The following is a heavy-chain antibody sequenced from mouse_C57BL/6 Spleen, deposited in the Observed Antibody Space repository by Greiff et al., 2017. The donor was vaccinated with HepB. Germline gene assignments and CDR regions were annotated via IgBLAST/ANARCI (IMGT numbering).Heavy chain of an antibody. CDR2: IDPETGGT. CDR1: GYTFTDYE. D-gene: IGHD2-2*01. V-gene: IGHV1-15*01. CDR3: TRSDGYDGVFAY. J-gene: IGHJ3*01. Sequence: QVQLQQSGAELVRPGASVTLSCKASGYTFTDYEMHWVKQTPVHGLEWIGAIDPETGGTAYNQKFKGKAILTADKSSSTAYMELRSLTSEDSAVYYCTRSDGYDGVFAYWGQGTLVTVSA.